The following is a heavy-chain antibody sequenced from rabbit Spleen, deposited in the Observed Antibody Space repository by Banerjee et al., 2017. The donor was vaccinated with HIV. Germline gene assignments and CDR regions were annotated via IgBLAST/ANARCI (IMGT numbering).Heavy chain of an antibody. CDR3: ARDTSSSFSSYGMDL. J-gene: IGHJ6*01. V-gene: IGHV1S40*01. D-gene: IGHD1-1*01. CDR2: IDTGSSGFT. CDR1: GFSFISGYY. Sequence: QSLEESGGDLVKPGTSLTLTCTASGFSFISGYYMCWVRQAPGKGLEWIACIDTGSSGFTYFATWAKGRFTISKTSSTTVTLQVTRLTAADTATYFCARDTSSSFSSYGMDLWGQGTLVTVS.